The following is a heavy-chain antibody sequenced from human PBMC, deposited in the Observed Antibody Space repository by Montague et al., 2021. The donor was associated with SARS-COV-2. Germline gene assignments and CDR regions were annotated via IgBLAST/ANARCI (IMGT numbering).Heavy chain of an antibody. CDR1: GGSISSGGYY. D-gene: IGHD6-19*01. CDR2: IYYSGST. J-gene: IGHJ6*02. CDR3: ARGGSYSSGWYGVDYYYGMDV. V-gene: IGHV4-31*03. Sequence: TLSLTCTVSGGSISSGGYYWSWIRQHPGKGLEWIGYIYYSGSTYYNPSLKSRVTISVDTSKNQISLKLSSVTAADTAVYYCARGGSYSSGWYGVDYYYGMDVWGQGTTVSVSS.